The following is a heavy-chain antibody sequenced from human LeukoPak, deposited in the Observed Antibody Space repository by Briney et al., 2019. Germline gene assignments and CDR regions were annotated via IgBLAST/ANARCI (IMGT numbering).Heavy chain of an antibody. V-gene: IGHV4-39*07. D-gene: IGHD5-24*01. J-gene: IGHJ4*02. CDR3: ARVARDGNDYGSLDY. CDR2: KYYSGST. Sequence: PSETLSLTCTVSGGSISSSSYYWGWIRQPPGKGLEWIGTKYYSGSTYYNPSLKSRGTISVDTSKNQFSLKLSSVTAADTAVYYCARVARDGNDYGSLDYWGQGTLVTVSS. CDR1: GGSISSSSYY.